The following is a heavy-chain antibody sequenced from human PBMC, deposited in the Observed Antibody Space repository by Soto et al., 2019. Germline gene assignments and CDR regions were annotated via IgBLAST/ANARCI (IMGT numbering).Heavy chain of an antibody. CDR1: GGSISSYY. Sequence: PSETLSLTCTVSGGSISSYYWSWIRQPPGKGLEWIGYIYYSGSTNYNPSLKSRVTISVDTSKNQFSLKLSSVTAADTAVYYCARWGVAAAGTDRAGNQNWFDPWGHGTLVTVSS. V-gene: IGHV4-59*01. D-gene: IGHD6-13*01. J-gene: IGHJ5*02. CDR3: ARWGVAAAGTDRAGNQNWFDP. CDR2: IYYSGST.